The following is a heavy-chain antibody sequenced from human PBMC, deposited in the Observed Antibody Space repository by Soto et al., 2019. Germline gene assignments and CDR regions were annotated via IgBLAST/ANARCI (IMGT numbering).Heavy chain of an antibody. J-gene: IGHJ6*02. V-gene: IGHV3-33*01. Sequence: QVQLVESGGGVAQPGRSLRLSCTVSGFTFSGHAMHWVRQAPGKGLEWVTQIWYDGSNKYYAESVKGRFTISRDNYKNTLYLKMNSLRVEDTAVYYCARNGQGLAPYALDVWGQGTSVTVSS. CDR2: IWYDGSNK. CDR3: ARNGQGLAPYALDV. CDR1: GFTFSGHA. D-gene: IGHD6-19*01.